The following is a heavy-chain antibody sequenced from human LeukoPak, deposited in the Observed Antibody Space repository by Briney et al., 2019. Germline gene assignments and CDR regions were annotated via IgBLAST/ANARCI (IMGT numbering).Heavy chain of an antibody. CDR3: VRDYCSSTSCYETTVDY. V-gene: IGHV3-33*01. D-gene: IGHD2-2*01. Sequence: GGSLRLSCAASGFTFSSYGMHWVRQAPGKGLEWVAVIWYDGSNKYYADSVKGRFTISRDNSKNTLYLQMNSLRAEDTAVYYCVRDYCSSTSCYETTVDYWGQGTLVTVSS. J-gene: IGHJ4*02. CDR1: GFTFSSYG. CDR2: IWYDGSNK.